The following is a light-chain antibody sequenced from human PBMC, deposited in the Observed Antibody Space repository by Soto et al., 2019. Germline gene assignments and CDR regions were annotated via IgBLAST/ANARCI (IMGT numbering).Light chain of an antibody. CDR1: ESLVYSDGNTY. CDR3: MHSIRWPWT. CDR2: NVS. V-gene: IGKV2-30*01. J-gene: IGKJ1*01. Sequence: DVVMTQSPLFLPVTLGQPASISCWSSESLVYSDGNTYFNWFQQRPGQSPRRLFYNVSNRDSGVPDRFSGSGSGTHFTLKISRVEAEDAGVYYCMHSIRWPWTFGQGTKEEVK.